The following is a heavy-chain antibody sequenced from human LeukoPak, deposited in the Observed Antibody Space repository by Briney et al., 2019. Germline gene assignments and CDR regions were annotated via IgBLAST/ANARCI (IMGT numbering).Heavy chain of an antibody. CDR2: ISWNSGSI. J-gene: IGHJ4*02. CDR1: GFTFDDYA. Sequence: GGSLRLSCAASGFTFDDYAMHWVRQAPGKGLEWVSGISWNSGSIGCADSVKGRFTTSRDNAKNSLYLQMNSLRAEDMALYYCAKDTAARGKGSFDYWGQGTLVTVSS. D-gene: IGHD6-6*01. V-gene: IGHV3-9*03. CDR3: AKDTAARGKGSFDY.